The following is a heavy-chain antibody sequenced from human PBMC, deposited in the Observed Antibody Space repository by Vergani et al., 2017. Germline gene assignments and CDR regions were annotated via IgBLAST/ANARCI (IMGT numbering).Heavy chain of an antibody. J-gene: IGHJ2*01. CDR2: IYHSGST. D-gene: IGHD5-18*01. V-gene: IGHV4-34*01. Sequence: QVQLQQWGAGLLKPSETLSLTCAVYGGSFSGYYWSWIRQPPGKGLEWIGSIYHSGSTYYNPSLKSRVTISVDTSKNQFSLKLSSVTAADTAVYYCARLRIQLWYFDLWGRGTLVTVSS. CDR3: ARLRIQLWYFDL. CDR1: GGSFSGYY.